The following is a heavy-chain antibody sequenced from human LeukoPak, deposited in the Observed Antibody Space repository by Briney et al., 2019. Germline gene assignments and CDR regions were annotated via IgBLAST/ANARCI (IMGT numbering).Heavy chain of an antibody. D-gene: IGHD1-14*01. CDR1: GGSISSGGYS. J-gene: IGHJ4*02. V-gene: IGHV4-30-2*01. CDR2: IYHSGST. Sequence: SQTLSLTCAVSGGSISSGGYSWSWIRQPPGKGLEWIGYIYHSGSTYYNPSLKSRVTISVDTSKNQFSLKLSSVTAADTAVYYCARMVRTGRSFDYWGQGTLATVSS. CDR3: ARMVRTGRSFDY.